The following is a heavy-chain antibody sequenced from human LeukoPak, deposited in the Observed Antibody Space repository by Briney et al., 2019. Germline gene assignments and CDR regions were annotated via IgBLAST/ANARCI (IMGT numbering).Heavy chain of an antibody. CDR3: AKSPTHIVVVTATLGH. Sequence: GGSLRHSCAASGFTFSSYAMSWVRQAPGKGLEWVSAISGSGGSTYYADSVKGRFTISRDNSKNTLYLQMNSLRAEDTAVYYCAKSPTHIVVVTATLGHWGQGTLVTVSS. CDR1: GFTFSSYA. CDR2: ISGSGGST. V-gene: IGHV3-23*01. D-gene: IGHD2-21*02. J-gene: IGHJ4*02.